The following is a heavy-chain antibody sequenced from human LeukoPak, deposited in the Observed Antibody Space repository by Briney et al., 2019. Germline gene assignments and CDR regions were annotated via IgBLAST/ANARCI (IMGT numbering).Heavy chain of an antibody. CDR1: GFTFSNAW. CDR2: IKSKTDGGTT. CDR3: ARDMGAMRLFDY. J-gene: IGHJ4*02. D-gene: IGHD1-26*01. Sequence: GGSLRLSCAASGFTFSNAWMSWVRQAPGKGLEWVGRIKSKTDGGTTDYAAPVKGRFTILRDDSKNTLYLQMNSLRAEDTAVYYCARDMGAMRLFDYWGQGTLVTVSS. V-gene: IGHV3-15*01.